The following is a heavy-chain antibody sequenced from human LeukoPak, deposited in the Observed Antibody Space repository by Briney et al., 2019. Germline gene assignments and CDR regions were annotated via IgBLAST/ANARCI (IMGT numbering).Heavy chain of an antibody. CDR3: AKDLLGGDSGSYYEVGELGMDV. J-gene: IGHJ6*02. CDR1: GFTFSSYG. D-gene: IGHD1-26*01. V-gene: IGHV3-30*18. Sequence: PGRSLRLSCAVSGFTFSSYGMHWVRQAPGKGLKWVAVISYDGSNKYYADSVKGRFTISRDKSKNTLYLQMNSLRAEDTAVYYCAKDLLGGDSGSYYEVGELGMDVWGQGPRSPSP. CDR2: ISYDGSNK.